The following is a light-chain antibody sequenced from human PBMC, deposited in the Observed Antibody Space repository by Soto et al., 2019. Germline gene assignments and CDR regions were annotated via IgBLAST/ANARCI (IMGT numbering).Light chain of an antibody. Sequence: EIVMTQSPASLSASPGEIATLSGRASQSVGSNLAWYQQRPGRAPRLLIYDTSTRATTIPARFRGSGSGTEFTITISSLQSDAFAVYYCQQYNNWPLYTFGQGTKLEIK. V-gene: IGKV3-15*01. J-gene: IGKJ2*01. CDR3: QQYNNWPLYT. CDR2: DTS. CDR1: QSVGSN.